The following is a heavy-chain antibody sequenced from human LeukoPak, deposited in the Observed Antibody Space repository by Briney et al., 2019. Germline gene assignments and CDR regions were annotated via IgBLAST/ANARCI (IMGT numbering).Heavy chain of an antibody. V-gene: IGHV3-23*01. CDR1: GFTFRLYV. CDR2: ITGSGGSI. CDR3: AKTPEMVRGTIFDY. D-gene: IGHD3-10*01. J-gene: IGHJ4*02. Sequence: PGGSLRLSCAASGFTFRLYVMTWVRQAPGKGLEWVSAITGSGGSIYYADSVKGRFTISRDNSKNTLYLQMNSLRAEDTAVYYCAKTPEMVRGTIFDYWGQGTLVTVSS.